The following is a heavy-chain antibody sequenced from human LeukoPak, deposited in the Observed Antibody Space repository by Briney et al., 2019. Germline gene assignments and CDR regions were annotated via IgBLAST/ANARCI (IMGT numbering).Heavy chain of an antibody. CDR2: IRSKAYGGTT. J-gene: IGHJ4*02. CDR3: AKDRGDY. Sequence: GGSLRLSCTASGFTFGDYAMSWVRQAPGKGLEWVGFIRSKAYGGTTEYAASVKGRFTISRDDSKSIAYLQMNSLRAEDTAVYYCAKDRGDYWGQGTLVTVSS. CDR1: GFTFGDYA. V-gene: IGHV3-49*04.